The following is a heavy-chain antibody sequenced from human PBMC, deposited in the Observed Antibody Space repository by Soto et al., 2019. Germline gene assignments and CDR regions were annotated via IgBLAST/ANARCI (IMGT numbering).Heavy chain of an antibody. CDR2: IIPIFGTA. D-gene: IGHD3-22*01. Sequence: SVKVSCKASGGTFSSYAISWVRQAPGQGLEWMGGIIPIFGTANYAQKFQGRVTITADKSTSTAYMELSSLRSEDTAVYYCARPNPDDSSGYWNLDYWGQGTLVTVSS. CDR3: ARPNPDDSSGYWNLDY. V-gene: IGHV1-69*06. J-gene: IGHJ4*02. CDR1: GGTFSSYA.